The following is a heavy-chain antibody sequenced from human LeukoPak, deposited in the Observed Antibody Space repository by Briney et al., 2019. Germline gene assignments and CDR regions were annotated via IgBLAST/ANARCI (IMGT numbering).Heavy chain of an antibody. J-gene: IGHJ4*02. CDR1: GFTFSNAW. D-gene: IGHD1-26*01. V-gene: IGHV3-15*01. CDR2: IKSKTDGGTT. Sequence: PGGSLRLSCAASGFTFSNAWMSWVRQAPGKGLEWVGRIKSKTDGGTTDYAAPVKGRFTISRDDSKNTLYLQMNSLKTEDTAVYYCTTDRQSGSYLKDFDYWGQGTLVTVSS. CDR3: TTDRQSGSYLKDFDY.